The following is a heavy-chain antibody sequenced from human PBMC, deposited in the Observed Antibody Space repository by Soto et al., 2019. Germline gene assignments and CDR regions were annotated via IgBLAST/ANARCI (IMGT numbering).Heavy chain of an antibody. J-gene: IGHJ6*03. V-gene: IGHV3-33*01. CDR2: IWSSGTNK. Sequence: QVQVVESGGGVVQPGRSLRLTCDVSGFTFSSYGMHWVRQAPGKGLEWVALIWSSGTNKYYADSVKGRFTISRDNSKNMLYLEMNSLRAEDTAVYYCARDRTANHYMDVWGKGTTVTVSS. CDR1: GFTFSSYG. D-gene: IGHD2-21*02. CDR3: ARDRTANHYMDV.